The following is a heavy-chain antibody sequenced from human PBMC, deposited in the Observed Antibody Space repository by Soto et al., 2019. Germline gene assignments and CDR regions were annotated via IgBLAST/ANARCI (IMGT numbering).Heavy chain of an antibody. CDR1: GGTFSSYA. Sequence: QVQLVQSGAEVKKPGSSVKVSCKASGGTFSSYAISWVRQAPGQGREWMGGIIPSLGTANYAQKFQGRVTISADESTGTAYMELSSLRSEDTAVYYCARDECSSTSCYSGPSGSYYDWYFDLWGRGTLVTVSS. J-gene: IGHJ2*01. D-gene: IGHD2-2*01. CDR3: ARDECSSTSCYSGPSGSYYDWYFDL. CDR2: IIPSLGTA. V-gene: IGHV1-69*01.